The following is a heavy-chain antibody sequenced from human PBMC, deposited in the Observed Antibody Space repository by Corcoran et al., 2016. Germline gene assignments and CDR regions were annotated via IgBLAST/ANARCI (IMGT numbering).Heavy chain of an antibody. Sequence: QMQLQESGPGLVKPSETLALTCTVSGGSISSSRFFWGWVRQPPGEGLEWIGSTYYTGTTYYNPSLKGRVNISLDTSKNHFSLKLSSVTAADTAVYYWARGRWQMGPWGRGTLVTVSS. D-gene: IGHD1-26*01. V-gene: IGHV4-39*02. CDR2: TYYTGTT. CDR1: GGSISSSRFF. CDR3: ARGRWQMGP. J-gene: IGHJ5*02.